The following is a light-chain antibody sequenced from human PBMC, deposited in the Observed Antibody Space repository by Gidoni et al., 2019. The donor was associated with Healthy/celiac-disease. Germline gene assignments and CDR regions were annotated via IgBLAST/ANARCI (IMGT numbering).Light chain of an antibody. Sequence: QSALTQPASVSGSPAQSITISCTGTSSDVGSYNLVSWYQQHPGKAPKLMIYEGSKRPSGVSNRFSGSKSGKTASLTISGLQAEDEADYYCCSYAGSRVVFGGGTKLTVL. CDR1: SSDVGSYNL. J-gene: IGLJ2*01. CDR3: CSYAGSRVV. CDR2: EGS. V-gene: IGLV2-23*01.